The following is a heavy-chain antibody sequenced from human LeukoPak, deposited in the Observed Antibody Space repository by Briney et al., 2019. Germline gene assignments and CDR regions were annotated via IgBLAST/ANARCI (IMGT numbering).Heavy chain of an antibody. D-gene: IGHD3-22*01. Sequence: SSETLSLTCSVSGDSVSRSDSYWDCIRQPPGKGLEWIGTIYYSGRTYYSPSLKSRVTMSVDPSNNQFSLNLRSVTAADTAVYYCARRRYYDGSGYLEWGQGTLLSVSS. J-gene: IGHJ1*01. V-gene: IGHV4-39*01. CDR1: GDSVSRSDSY. CDR3: ARRRYYDGSGYLE. CDR2: IYYSGRT.